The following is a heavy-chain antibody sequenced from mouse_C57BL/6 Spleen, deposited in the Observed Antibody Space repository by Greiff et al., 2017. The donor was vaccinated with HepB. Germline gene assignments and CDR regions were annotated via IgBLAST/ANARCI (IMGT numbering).Heavy chain of an antibody. V-gene: IGHV5-17*01. CDR3: ARHYYGSSYVYFDY. J-gene: IGHJ2*01. CDR1: GFTFSDYG. Sequence: EVMLVESGGGLVKPGGSLKLSCAASGFTFSDYGMHWVRQAPEKGLEWVAYISSGSSTIYYADTVKGRFTISRDNAKNTLFLQMTSLRSEDTAMYYCARHYYGSSYVYFDYWGQGTTLTVSS. D-gene: IGHD1-1*01. CDR2: ISSGSSTI.